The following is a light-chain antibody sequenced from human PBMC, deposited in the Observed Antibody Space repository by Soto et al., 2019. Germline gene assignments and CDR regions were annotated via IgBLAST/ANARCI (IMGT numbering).Light chain of an antibody. CDR1: RRISSDY. CDR2: GAS. V-gene: IGKV3-20*01. Sequence: EVVLTQSPATLSLSPGERATLSCRPSRRISSDYLAWYQQRPGQAPRLLIYGASTRATDIPDRFTGSGSGTDFTLIISRLEPEDFAVYYCLQSGNSPLTFGQGTRPEIK. J-gene: IGKJ2*01. CDR3: LQSGNSPLT.